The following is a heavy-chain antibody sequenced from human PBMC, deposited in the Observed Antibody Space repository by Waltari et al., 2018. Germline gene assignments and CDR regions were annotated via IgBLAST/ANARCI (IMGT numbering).Heavy chain of an antibody. CDR1: GGTLSSYA. V-gene: IGHV1-69*13. D-gene: IGHD3-10*01. Sequence: QVQLVQSGAEVKKPGSSVKVSCKASGGTLSSYAISWVRQAPGQGLEWMGGIIPIFGTANYAQKFQGRVTITADESTSTAYMELSSLRSEDTAVYYCARSVTMVQGVIDAFDIWGQGTMVTVSS. CDR2: IIPIFGTA. CDR3: ARSVTMVQGVIDAFDI. J-gene: IGHJ3*02.